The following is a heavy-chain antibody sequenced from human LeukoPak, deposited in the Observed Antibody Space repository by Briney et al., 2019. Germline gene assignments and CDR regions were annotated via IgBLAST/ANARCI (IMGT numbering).Heavy chain of an antibody. D-gene: IGHD6-6*01. CDR3: AREGIPPLQQLASLASYYYYMDV. J-gene: IGHJ6*03. Sequence: GGSLRLSCAASGFTFSSYSMNWVRQAPGKGLEWVPSISSSSSYIYYADSMKGRFTISRDNAKNSLYLQMNSLRAEDTAVYYCAREGIPPLQQLASLASYYYYMDVWGKGTTVTVSS. CDR2: ISSSSSYI. V-gene: IGHV3-21*01. CDR1: GFTFSSYS.